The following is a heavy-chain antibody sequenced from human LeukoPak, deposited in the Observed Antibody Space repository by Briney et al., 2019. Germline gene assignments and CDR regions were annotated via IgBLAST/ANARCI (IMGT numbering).Heavy chain of an antibody. CDR3: ARHGGGYGILTGHASAVFAF. V-gene: IGHV4-39*01. Sequence: TSATLSLTTTASGAFINNNYNYFRWTPETPRKGLEWIANIHYSGTTRFTPSVRSRLTMSVDTAKTQFYLQLSSATAADTAVYYCARHGGGYGILTGHASAVFAFWGQGALVTVSS. D-gene: IGHD3-9*01. J-gene: IGHJ4*02. CDR1: GAFINNNYNY. CDR2: IHYSGTT.